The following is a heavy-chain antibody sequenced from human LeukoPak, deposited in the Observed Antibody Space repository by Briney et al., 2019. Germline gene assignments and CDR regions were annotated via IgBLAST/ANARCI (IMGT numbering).Heavy chain of an antibody. CDR1: GFTFSNPH. J-gene: IGHJ4*02. CDR2: IYPHSDIK. Sequence: GGSLTLSCALSGFTFSNPHMQWARRARGRGVEWGAFIYPHSDIKNCADSVKDRFTISRDNSKNTLDLQMNSLRAEDTAVYYCAREGGSSGYAGYFDYWGQGGLVTVSS. CDR3: AREGGSSGYAGYFDY. V-gene: IGHV3-30*04. D-gene: IGHD3-22*01.